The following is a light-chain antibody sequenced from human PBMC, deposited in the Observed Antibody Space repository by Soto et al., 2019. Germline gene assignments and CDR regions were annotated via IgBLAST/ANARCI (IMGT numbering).Light chain of an antibody. CDR2: GAS. CDR1: QSVSSNY. J-gene: IGKJ4*01. Sequence: IVLTQSPGTLSLSPGERATISCRASQSVSSNYLAWYQQKPGQAPRLLIYGASTRATGIPDRFSGSGSGTDFTLTISRLEPEDFAVYYCQQYGNSLTFGGGTKVDIK. CDR3: QQYGNSLT. V-gene: IGKV3-20*01.